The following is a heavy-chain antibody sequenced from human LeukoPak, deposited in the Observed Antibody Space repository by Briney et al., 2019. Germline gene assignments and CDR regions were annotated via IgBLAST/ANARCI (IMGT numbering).Heavy chain of an antibody. J-gene: IGHJ4*02. D-gene: IGHD3-10*01. CDR3: ARGGSNYYGSGSYYIFDY. CDR2: IYYSGST. Sequence: PSETLSLTCTVSGGSISSYYWSWIRQPPGKGLEWIGYIYYSGSTNYNPSLKSRVTISVDTSKNQFSLKLSSVTAADTAVYYCARGGSNYYGSGSYYIFDYWGQGTLVTVSS. V-gene: IGHV4-59*01. CDR1: GGSISSYY.